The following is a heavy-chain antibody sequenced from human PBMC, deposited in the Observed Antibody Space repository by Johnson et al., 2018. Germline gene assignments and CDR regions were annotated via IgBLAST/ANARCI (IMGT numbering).Heavy chain of an antibody. Sequence: VQLVESGGGLVQPGGSLRLSCAASGFTVSSNYMSWVRQAPGKGLEWVSIIYGGGSTYYADSVKGRFTISRDKSKNTLFLQMNSLRAEDTAVYYCARNYGGNWGKVFDIWGQGTMVTVSS. J-gene: IGHJ3*02. CDR2: IYGGGST. CDR3: ARNYGGNWGKVFDI. CDR1: GFTVSSNY. V-gene: IGHV3-66*02. D-gene: IGHD4-23*01.